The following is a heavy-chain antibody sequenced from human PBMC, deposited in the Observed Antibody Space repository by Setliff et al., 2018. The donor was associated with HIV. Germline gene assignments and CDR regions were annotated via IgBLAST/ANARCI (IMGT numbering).Heavy chain of an antibody. J-gene: IGHJ4*02. Sequence: KSSETLSLTCGVYGYSMSSGYYWGWIRQPPGKGLEWIGNVYHTGSTYYNPSLKSRVTISVDTSKNQFSLKLSSVIAADTAVYYCARHAAGPDGPFDYWGQGTLVTVS. CDR1: GYSMSSGYY. D-gene: IGHD2-2*01. CDR3: ARHAAGPDGPFDY. V-gene: IGHV4-38-2*01. CDR2: VYHTGST.